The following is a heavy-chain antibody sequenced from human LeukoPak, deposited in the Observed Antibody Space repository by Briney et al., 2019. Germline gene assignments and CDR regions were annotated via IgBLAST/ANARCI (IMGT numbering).Heavy chain of an antibody. J-gene: IGHJ5*02. CDR3: ARDLAGIVGVTAWFDP. Sequence: ASVKVSCKASGYTFTSYAMNWVRQAPGQGLEWMGWISVYNGNTNYAQKFQGRVTMTTDTSTNTVYMELRSLRFDDTAVYYCARDLAGIVGVTAWFDPWGQGTLVAVSS. V-gene: IGHV1-18*01. D-gene: IGHD1-26*01. CDR1: GYTFTSYA. CDR2: ISVYNGNT.